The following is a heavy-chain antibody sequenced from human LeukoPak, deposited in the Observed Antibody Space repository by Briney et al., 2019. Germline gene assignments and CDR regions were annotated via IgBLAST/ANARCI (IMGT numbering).Heavy chain of an antibody. D-gene: IGHD1-26*01. J-gene: IGHJ4*02. Sequence: GASVKVSCKASGYIFTGYYMYWVRQAPGQGLEWMGWISAYNGNTNYARKLQGRVTMTTDTSTSTAYMELRSLRSDDTAVYYCARVGATTLDYWGQGTLVTVSS. V-gene: IGHV1-18*04. CDR1: GYIFTGYY. CDR2: ISAYNGNT. CDR3: ARVGATTLDY.